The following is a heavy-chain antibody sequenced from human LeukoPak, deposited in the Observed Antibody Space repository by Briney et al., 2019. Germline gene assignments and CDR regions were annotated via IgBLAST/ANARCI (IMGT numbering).Heavy chain of an antibody. J-gene: IGHJ4*02. CDR2: ISSSGSTI. Sequence: GGSLRLSCAASGFTFSSYEMNWVRQAPGKGLEWVSYISSSGSTIYYANSVKGRFTISRDNAKNSLYLQMNSLRAEDTAVYYCARDGSGSGNYYNVAGFDYWDQGTLVTVSS. V-gene: IGHV3-48*03. D-gene: IGHD3-10*01. CDR3: ARDGSGSGNYYNVAGFDY. CDR1: GFTFSSYE.